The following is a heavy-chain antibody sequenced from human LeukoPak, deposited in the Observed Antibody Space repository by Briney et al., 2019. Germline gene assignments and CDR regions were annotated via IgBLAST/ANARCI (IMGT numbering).Heavy chain of an antibody. Sequence: GGSLRLSCAASGFTFSSYWMHWVRQAPGKGLVWVSRINTDGSSTSYADSVKGRFTISRGNAKNTLYLQMNSLRAEDTAVYYCARDLQAYYYDSSGYLWGQGTLVTVSS. CDR2: INTDGSST. D-gene: IGHD3-22*01. J-gene: IGHJ4*02. CDR3: ARDLQAYYYDSSGYL. V-gene: IGHV3-74*01. CDR1: GFTFSSYW.